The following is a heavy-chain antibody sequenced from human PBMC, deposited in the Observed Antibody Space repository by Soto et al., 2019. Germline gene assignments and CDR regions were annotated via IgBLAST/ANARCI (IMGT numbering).Heavy chain of an antibody. CDR3: ARDPLPNAYCISTFCYRLPWFDP. CDR1: GGSISTYY. V-gene: IGHV4-59*12. D-gene: IGHD2-2*01. Sequence: SLTCTVSGGSISTYYWTWIRQSPGKGLEWIGEIYHSGSTNYNPSLKSRVTISVDKSKNQFSLKLSSVTAADTAVYYCARDPLPNAYCISTFCYRLPWFDPWGQGALVTVSS. J-gene: IGHJ5*02. CDR2: IYHSGST.